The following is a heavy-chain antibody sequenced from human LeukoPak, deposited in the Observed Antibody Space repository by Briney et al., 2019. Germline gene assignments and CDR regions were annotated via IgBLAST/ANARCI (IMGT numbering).Heavy chain of an antibody. D-gene: IGHD3-22*01. J-gene: IGHJ4*02. CDR1: GYTFTSYY. CDR3: AREGGYYYDSSGYSLFDY. Sequence: ASVKVSCKASGYTFTSYYMHWVRQAPGQGLEWMGWISAYNGNTNYAQKLQGRVTMITDTSTSTAYMELRSLRSDDTAVYYCAREGGYYYDSSGYSLFDYWGQGTLVTVSS. V-gene: IGHV1-18*04. CDR2: ISAYNGNT.